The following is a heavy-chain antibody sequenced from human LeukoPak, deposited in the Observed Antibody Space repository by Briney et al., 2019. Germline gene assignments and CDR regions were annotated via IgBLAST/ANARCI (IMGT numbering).Heavy chain of an antibody. CDR1: GGSFSGYY. CDR3: ARNYDFWSGYYNLARRGYYYGMDV. Sequence: PSETLSLTCAVYGGSFSGYYWSWIRQPPGKGLEWIGEINHSGSTDYNPSLKSRVTISVDTSKNQFALKLSSVTAADTAVYYCARNYDFWSGYYNLARRGYYYGMDVWGQGTTVTVSS. V-gene: IGHV4-34*01. CDR2: INHSGST. D-gene: IGHD3-3*01. J-gene: IGHJ6*02.